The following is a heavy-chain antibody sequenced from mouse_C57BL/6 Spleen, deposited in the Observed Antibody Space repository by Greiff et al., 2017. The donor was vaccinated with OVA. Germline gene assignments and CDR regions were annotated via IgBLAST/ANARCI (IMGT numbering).Heavy chain of an antibody. Sequence: QVQLQQSGPGLVQPSQSLSITCTVSGFSLTSYGVHWVRQSPGKGLEWLGVIWRGGSTDYNAAFMSRLSSTKDNSKSQVFFKMNSLQADDTAIYYCAKGGGDYAMDYWGQGTSVTVSS. CDR1: GFSLTSYG. J-gene: IGHJ4*01. CDR2: IWRGGST. CDR3: AKGGGDYAMDY. V-gene: IGHV2-5*01. D-gene: IGHD1-1*02.